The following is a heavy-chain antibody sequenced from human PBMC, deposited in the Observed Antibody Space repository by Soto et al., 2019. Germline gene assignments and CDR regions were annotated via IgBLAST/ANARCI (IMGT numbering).Heavy chain of an antibody. CDR1: GGSISSYY. Sequence: SGTLSLTCTVSGGSISSYYWSWIRQPPGKGLEWIGYIYYSGSTNYNPSLKSRVTISVDTSKNQFSLTLSSVTAADTAVYYCARGVATNEFDSWGQGTLVTVSS. CDR3: ARGVATNEFDS. CDR2: IYYSGST. V-gene: IGHV4-59*01. J-gene: IGHJ4*02. D-gene: IGHD5-12*01.